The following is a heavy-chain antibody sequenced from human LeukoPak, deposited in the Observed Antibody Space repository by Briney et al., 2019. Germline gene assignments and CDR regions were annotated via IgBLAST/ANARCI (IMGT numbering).Heavy chain of an antibody. CDR2: ISYDGSNK. CDR1: GFTFSSYA. V-gene: IGHV3-30-3*01. J-gene: IGHJ4*02. Sequence: QSGGSLRLSCAASGFTFSSYAMHWVRQAPGKGLEWVAVISYDGSNKYYADSVKGRFTISRDNSKNTLYLQMNSLRAEDTAVYYCARDRMTTVVKRSFDYWGQGTLVTVSS. D-gene: IGHD4-23*01. CDR3: ARDRMTTVVKRSFDY.